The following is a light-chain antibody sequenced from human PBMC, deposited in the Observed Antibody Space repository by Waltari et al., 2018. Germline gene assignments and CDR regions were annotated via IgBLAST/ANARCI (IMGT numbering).Light chain of an antibody. CDR1: QSVGTW. Sequence: DIQMPQSPSTRSASVGSRFTISCRASQSVGTWLAWYQQKPGKDPKLLIYMASSLESGVPSRISGSGSGTEFTLTISSLQPDDFATYSCQQYSSFSTFGQGAKVDI. J-gene: IGKJ2*01. V-gene: IGKV1-5*03. CDR2: MAS. CDR3: QQYSSFST.